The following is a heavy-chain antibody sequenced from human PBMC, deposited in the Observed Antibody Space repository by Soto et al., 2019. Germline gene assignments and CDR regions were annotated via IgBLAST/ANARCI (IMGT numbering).Heavy chain of an antibody. CDR1: RSSFSS. CDR3: VRAHALGFSNWFDP. Sequence: GASVKVSCKASRSSFSSITWMRQAPGQGPEWMGWINPHSGATNYAQKFLGRVTMSADTSASTAYMDLARLKSDDTAVYYCVRAHALGFSNWFDPWGRGTLVTVSS. V-gene: IGHV1-2*02. D-gene: IGHD3-10*01. CDR2: INPHSGAT. J-gene: IGHJ5*02.